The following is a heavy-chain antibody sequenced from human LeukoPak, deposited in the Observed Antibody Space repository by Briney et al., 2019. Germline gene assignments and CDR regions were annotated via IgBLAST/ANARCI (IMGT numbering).Heavy chain of an antibody. CDR2: IYSGGTT. V-gene: IGHV3-53*01. D-gene: IGHD6-19*01. J-gene: IGHJ4*02. Sequence: GGSLRLSCAASGFAVSSNYMSWVRQAPGKGLEWVSVIYSGGTTYYADSAKGRFTISRDNSKNTLYLQMNSLRAEDTAVYYCARDWYSSGRSWGQGTLVTVSS. CDR1: GFAVSSNY. CDR3: ARDWYSSGRS.